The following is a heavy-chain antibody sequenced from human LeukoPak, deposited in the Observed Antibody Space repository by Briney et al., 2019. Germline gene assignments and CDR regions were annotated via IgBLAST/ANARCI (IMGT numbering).Heavy chain of an antibody. D-gene: IGHD6-13*01. J-gene: IGHJ4*02. V-gene: IGHV3-23*01. Sequence: SGGSLRLSCAASGFTFSSYAMSWVRQAPGKGLEWVSAISGSGGSTYYADSVKGRFTISRDNSKNTLYLQMNSLRAEDTAVYYCAKVNRIAAAGSLDYWGQGTLVTVSS. CDR1: GFTFSSYA. CDR2: ISGSGGST. CDR3: AKVNRIAAAGSLDY.